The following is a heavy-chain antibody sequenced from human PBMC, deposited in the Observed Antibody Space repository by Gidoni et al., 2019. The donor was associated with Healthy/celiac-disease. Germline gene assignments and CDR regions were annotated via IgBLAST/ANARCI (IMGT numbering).Heavy chain of an antibody. CDR1: GFTFSSYW. Sequence: EVQLVESGGGLVQPGGSLRLSCAASGFTFSSYWMHWVRQAPGKGLVWVARINSDGSSTSYADSVKGRFTISRDNAKNTLYLQMNSLRAKDTAVYYCARVQYDYVWGSYRFDYWGQGTLVTVSS. D-gene: IGHD3-16*02. J-gene: IGHJ4*02. CDR3: ARVQYDYVWGSYRFDY. CDR2: INSDGSST. V-gene: IGHV3-74*01.